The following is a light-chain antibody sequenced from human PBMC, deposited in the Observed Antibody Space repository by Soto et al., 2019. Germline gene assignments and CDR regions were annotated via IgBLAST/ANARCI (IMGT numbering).Light chain of an antibody. CDR2: GAS. V-gene: IGKV3-20*01. J-gene: IGKJ4*01. CDR3: QQYGSSPLT. CDR1: QSVSSSY. Sequence: EIVLTQSPGTLSLSPVERATLSCRASQSVSSSYLAWYQQKPGQAPRLLIYGASSRATGIPDRFSGSGSGTDFTLTISRLEPEDFAVYYCQQYGSSPLTFGGGNKGDIK.